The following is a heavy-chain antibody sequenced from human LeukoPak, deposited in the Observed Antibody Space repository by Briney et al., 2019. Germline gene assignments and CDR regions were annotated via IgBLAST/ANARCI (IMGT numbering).Heavy chain of an antibody. Sequence: PSETPSLTCTVSGGSISSYYWSWIRQPPGKGLEWIGYIYYSGSTNYNPSLKSRVTISVDTSKNQFSLKLSSVTAADTAVYYCARGQLWPPFDYWGQGTLVTVSS. CDR1: GGSISSYY. J-gene: IGHJ4*02. D-gene: IGHD5-18*01. V-gene: IGHV4-59*12. CDR2: IYYSGST. CDR3: ARGQLWPPFDY.